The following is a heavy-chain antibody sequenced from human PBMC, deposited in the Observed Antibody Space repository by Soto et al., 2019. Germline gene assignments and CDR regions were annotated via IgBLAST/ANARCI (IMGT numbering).Heavy chain of an antibody. CDR2: IYYSGST. Sequence: ETLSLTCTVSGGSVSSGSYYWSWIRQPPGKGLEWIGYIYYSGSTNYNPSLKSRVTISVDTSKNQFSLKLSSVTAADTAVYYCARGIGYCSGGSCSFDYWGQGTLVTVSS. D-gene: IGHD2-15*01. J-gene: IGHJ4*02. CDR3: ARGIGYCSGGSCSFDY. CDR1: GGSVSSGSYY. V-gene: IGHV4-61*01.